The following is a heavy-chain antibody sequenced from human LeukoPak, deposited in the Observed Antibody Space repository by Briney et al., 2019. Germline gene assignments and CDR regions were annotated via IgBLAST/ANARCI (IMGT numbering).Heavy chain of an antibody. CDR1: GDSVSSNTAT. Sequence: SQTLSLTCVISGDSVSSNTATWNWIRQSPSRGLEWLGRTYYRSKWYDDFALSVTSRVTINAGTSKNQFSLQLNSVTPEDTALYYCARVTSNSNWFDSWGQGTLVTVSS. V-gene: IGHV6-1*01. D-gene: IGHD4-23*01. CDR2: TYYRSKWYD. J-gene: IGHJ5*01. CDR3: ARVTSNSNWFDS.